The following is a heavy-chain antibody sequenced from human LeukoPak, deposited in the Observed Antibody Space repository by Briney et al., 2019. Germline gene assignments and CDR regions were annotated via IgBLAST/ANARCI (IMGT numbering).Heavy chain of an antibody. J-gene: IGHJ4*02. D-gene: IGHD3-10*01. V-gene: IGHV1-18*01. CDR3: ARDGYGSGSYYNPWYFDY. CDR2: ISAYNGNT. Sequence: ASVKVSCKASGYTFTSYGISWVRQAPGQGLEWMGWISAYNGNTNYAQKLQGRVTMTTDTSTSTAYMELRSLRSDDTAVYYCARDGYGSGSYYNPWYFDYWSQGTLVTVSS. CDR1: GYTFTSYG.